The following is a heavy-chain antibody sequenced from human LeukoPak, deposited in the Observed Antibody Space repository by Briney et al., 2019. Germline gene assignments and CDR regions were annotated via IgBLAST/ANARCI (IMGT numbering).Heavy chain of an antibody. Sequence: ASVKVSCKASGGTFSSYAISWVRQAPGQGLEWMGGIIPIFGTANYAQKFQGRVTITADKSTSTAYMELSSLRSEDTAVYYCARGGYCSGGSCYYYWGQGTLVTVSS. CDR1: GGTFSSYA. D-gene: IGHD2-15*01. CDR2: IIPIFGTA. CDR3: ARGGYCSGGSCYYY. J-gene: IGHJ4*02. V-gene: IGHV1-69*06.